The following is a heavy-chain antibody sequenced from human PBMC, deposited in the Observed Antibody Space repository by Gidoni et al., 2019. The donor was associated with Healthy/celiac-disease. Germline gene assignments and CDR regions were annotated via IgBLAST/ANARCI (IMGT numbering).Heavy chain of an antibody. V-gene: IGHV3-33*01. CDR3: ARDGLRGWGTFDY. J-gene: IGHJ4*02. CDR2: IWYDGSNK. D-gene: IGHD7-27*01. CDR1: GFTFSSYG. Sequence: QVQLVESGGGVVQPGRSLRLSCAASGFTFSSYGMHWVRQAPGKGLEWVAVIWYDGSNKYYADSVKGRFTISRDNSKNTLYLQMNSLRAEDTAVYYCARDGLRGWGTFDYWGQGTLVTVSS.